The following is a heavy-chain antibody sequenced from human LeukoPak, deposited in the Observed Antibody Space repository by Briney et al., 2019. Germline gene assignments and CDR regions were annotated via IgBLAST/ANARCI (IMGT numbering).Heavy chain of an antibody. CDR1: GGLNSRVLYY. D-gene: IGHD3-3*01. CDR3: ASLHDLKLDN. V-gene: IGHV4-30-4*01. Sequence: PSRTLSLTRPVSGGLNSRVLYYWSWIREPPGKCLAWIGYNSNSGSTYYNPALKTRVNISVDTHKNQFSLKLSSVTAPDTAVYQSASLHDLKLDNWGQGTLGSVSS. J-gene: IGHJ4*02. CDR2: NSNSGST.